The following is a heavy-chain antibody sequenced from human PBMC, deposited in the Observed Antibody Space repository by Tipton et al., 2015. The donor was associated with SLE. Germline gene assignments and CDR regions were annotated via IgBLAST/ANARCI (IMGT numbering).Heavy chain of an antibody. Sequence: SLRLSCAASGFTFSYYSMNWVRQAPGKGLEWVSSISSSSGYIYYADSVKGRFTISRDNARNSLYLLMNSLRAEDTAVYYCARDRIAYYYYGMDVWGQGTTVTVSS. CDR3: ARDRIAYYYYGMDV. CDR2: ISSSSGYI. D-gene: IGHD2-15*01. CDR1: GFTFSYYS. J-gene: IGHJ6*02. V-gene: IGHV3-21*01.